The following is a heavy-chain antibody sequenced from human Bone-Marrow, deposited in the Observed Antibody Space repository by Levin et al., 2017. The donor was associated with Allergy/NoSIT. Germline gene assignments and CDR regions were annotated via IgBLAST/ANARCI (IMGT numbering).Heavy chain of an antibody. J-gene: IGHJ4*02. Sequence: GESLKISCAASGFTFSSYWMHWVRQAPGKGLVWVSRINSDGSSTSYADSVKGRFTISRDNAKNTLYLQMNSLRAEDTAVYYCARWGRVRYYDSSGYPGYFDYWGQGTLVTVSS. D-gene: IGHD3-22*01. CDR3: ARWGRVRYYDSSGYPGYFDY. CDR1: GFTFSSYW. V-gene: IGHV3-74*01. CDR2: INSDGSST.